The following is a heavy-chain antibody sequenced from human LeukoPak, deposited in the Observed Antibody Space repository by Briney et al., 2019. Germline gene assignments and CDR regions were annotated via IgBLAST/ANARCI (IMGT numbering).Heavy chain of an antibody. Sequence: PSETLSLTCTVFGGSISSYYWSWIRQPAGKGLEWIGRIYTSGSTNYNPSLKSRVTMSVDTSKNQFSLKLSSVTAADTAVYYCARAVFGGWYEYNWFDPWGQGTLVTVSS. D-gene: IGHD6-19*01. CDR2: IYTSGST. V-gene: IGHV4-4*07. CDR3: ARAVFGGWYEYNWFDP. J-gene: IGHJ5*02. CDR1: GGSISSYY.